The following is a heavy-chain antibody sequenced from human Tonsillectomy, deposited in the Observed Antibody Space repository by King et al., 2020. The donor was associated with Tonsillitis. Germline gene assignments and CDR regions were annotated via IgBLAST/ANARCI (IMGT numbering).Heavy chain of an antibody. V-gene: IGHV3-30*18. J-gene: IGHJ2*01. Sequence: VQLVESGGGVVQPGRSLRLSCAASGFTFSSYVMHWVRQAPGKGLEWVAVISYDGSNKYYADSVKGRLTISRDNSKNTLYLQMDSLRAEDTAVYYCAKVAVAGTSREYFDLWGRGTLVTVSS. CDR2: ISYDGSNK. D-gene: IGHD6-19*01. CDR3: AKVAVAGTSREYFDL. CDR1: GFTFSSYV.